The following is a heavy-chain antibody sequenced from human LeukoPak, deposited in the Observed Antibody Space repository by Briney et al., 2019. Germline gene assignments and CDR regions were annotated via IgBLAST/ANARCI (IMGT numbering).Heavy chain of an antibody. Sequence: GGSLRLSCAASGFTFSHDWMSWVRQAPGKGLEWVASIKQDGSGEYYVDSVKGRFTISRDNAKKSVHLQMNSLRAEDTAVYYCARDHYNWTPDQGYKVFDYWGQGSLVTVSS. CDR2: IKQDGSGE. CDR3: ARDHYNWTPDQGYKVFDY. D-gene: IGHD1-1*01. J-gene: IGHJ4*02. CDR1: GFTFSHDW. V-gene: IGHV3-7*01.